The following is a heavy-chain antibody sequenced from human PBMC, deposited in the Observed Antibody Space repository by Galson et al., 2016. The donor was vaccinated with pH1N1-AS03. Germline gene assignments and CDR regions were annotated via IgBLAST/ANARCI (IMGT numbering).Heavy chain of an antibody. CDR2: IDASGST. D-gene: IGHD6-19*01. V-gene: IGHV4-61*02. Sequence: LTCTVSGVSTRGGNSYWTWIRQAAGQGLEWIGRIDASGSTNYNPSLKTRVTISLDTSSNEFSLNLRSVTAADTAVYYCARYYFEFLLAVVAVTGTEMGAFDIWGQGTVVTVSS. CDR3: ARYYFEFLLAVVAVTGTEMGAFDI. J-gene: IGHJ3*02. CDR1: GVSTRGGNSY.